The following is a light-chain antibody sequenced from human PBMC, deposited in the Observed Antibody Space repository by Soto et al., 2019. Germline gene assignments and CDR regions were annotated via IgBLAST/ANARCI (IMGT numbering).Light chain of an antibody. CDR2: DAS. Sequence: EIVMTQSPATLSLSPGERATLPCSASQSVSSYLSWYQQKPGQAPRLLIYDASNRATGIPARFSGSGSGTDFTLTISSLEPEDFAVYYCQQRSNWLSITFGQGTRLEI. J-gene: IGKJ5*01. CDR3: QQRSNWLSIT. CDR1: QSVSSY. V-gene: IGKV3-11*01.